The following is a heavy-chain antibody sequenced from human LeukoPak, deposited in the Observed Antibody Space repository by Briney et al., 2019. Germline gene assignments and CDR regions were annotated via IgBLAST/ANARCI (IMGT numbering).Heavy chain of an antibody. V-gene: IGHV1-69*06. CDR1: GGTFSSYA. Sequence: SVKVSCKASGGTFSSYAISWVRQAPGQGLEWMGGIIPIFGTANYAQKFQGRVTITADKSTSTAYMELSSLRSEDTAVYYCARGMGMATTTYYYYYYMDVWGKGTTVTVSS. J-gene: IGHJ6*03. CDR2: IIPIFGTA. CDR3: ARGMGMATTTYYYYYYMDV. D-gene: IGHD5-24*01.